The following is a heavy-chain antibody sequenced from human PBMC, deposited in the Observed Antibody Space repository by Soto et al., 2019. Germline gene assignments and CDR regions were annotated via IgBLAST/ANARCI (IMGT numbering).Heavy chain of an antibody. CDR3: AKDRSAGYDF. CDR1: GFTFSSYW. V-gene: IGHV3-7*03. D-gene: IGHD5-12*01. J-gene: IGHJ4*02. Sequence: GGSLRLSCAASGFTFSSYWMSWVRQAPGKGLEWVANIKQDGSEKYYVDSVKGRFTISRDNSKNTLYLQMNSLRAEDTAVYYCAKDRSAGYDFWGQGTLVTVSS. CDR2: IKQDGSEK.